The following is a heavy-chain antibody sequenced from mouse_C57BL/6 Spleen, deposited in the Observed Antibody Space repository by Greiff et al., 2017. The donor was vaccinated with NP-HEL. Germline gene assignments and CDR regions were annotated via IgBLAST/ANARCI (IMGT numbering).Heavy chain of an antibody. V-gene: IGHV5-17*01. CDR1: GFTFSDYG. D-gene: IGHD1-1*01. Sequence: EVQRVESGGGLVKPGGSLKLSCAASGFTFSDYGMHWVRQAPEKGLEWVAYISSGSSTIYYADTVKGRFTISRDNAKNTLFLQMASLRSEDTAMYYCARGDYGSSYGYFDVWGTGTTVTVSS. CDR2: ISSGSSTI. CDR3: ARGDYGSSYGYFDV. J-gene: IGHJ1*03.